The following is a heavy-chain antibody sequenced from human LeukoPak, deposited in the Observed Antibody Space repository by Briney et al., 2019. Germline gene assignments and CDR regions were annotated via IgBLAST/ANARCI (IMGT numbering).Heavy chain of an antibody. Sequence: SETLSLTCTVSGGSISSSSYYWGWIRQPPGKGLEWIGSIYYSGSTYYNPSLKSRVTISADKSKNQVSLKLTSVTAADTAVYYCARDGGSTSSYYYYYMDVWGKGTTVTVSS. CDR2: IYYSGST. CDR3: ARDGGSTSSYYYYYMDV. J-gene: IGHJ6*03. D-gene: IGHD2-2*01. CDR1: GGSISSSSYY. V-gene: IGHV4-39*07.